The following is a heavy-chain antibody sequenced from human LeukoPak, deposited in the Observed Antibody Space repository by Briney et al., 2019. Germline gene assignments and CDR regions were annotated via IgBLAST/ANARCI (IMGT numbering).Heavy chain of an antibody. J-gene: IGHJ5*02. D-gene: IGHD4-11*01. CDR1: GFTFSSYA. Sequence: PGGSLRLSCAASGFTFSSYAMSWVRQAPGKGLEWVSGISGSGGSTYYADSVKGRFTISRDNSKNTLYLQMNSLRAEDTAVYYCAREIHDYSNYGGFDPWGQGTLVTVSS. CDR2: ISGSGGST. V-gene: IGHV3-23*01. CDR3: AREIHDYSNYGGFDP.